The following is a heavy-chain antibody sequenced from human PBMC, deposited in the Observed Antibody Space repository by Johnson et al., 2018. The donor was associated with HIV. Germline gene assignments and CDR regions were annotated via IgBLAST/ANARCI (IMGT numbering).Heavy chain of an antibody. CDR3: ASYCSGGSCYRRSPSDAFDI. J-gene: IGHJ3*02. CDR2: VSFDGSKK. Sequence: QVQLVESGGGLVQPGRSLRLSCTASGFTFGDYAMSWVRQGPGKGLEWVAVVSFDGSKKYHADSVKGRFTISRDNSKNTLFLQMNSLRTEDTAVYYCASYCSGGSCYRRSPSDAFDIWGQGTMVTVSS. V-gene: IGHV3-30*04. D-gene: IGHD2-15*01. CDR1: GFTFGDYA.